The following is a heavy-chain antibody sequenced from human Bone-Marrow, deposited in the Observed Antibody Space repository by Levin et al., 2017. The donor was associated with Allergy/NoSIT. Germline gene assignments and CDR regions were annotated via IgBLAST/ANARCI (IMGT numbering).Heavy chain of an antibody. J-gene: IGHJ6*02. CDR1: GFTFSSYS. V-gene: IGHV3-21*01. D-gene: IGHD2-2*01. Sequence: PGGSLRLSCAASGFTFSSYSMNWVRQAPGKGLEWVSSISSSSSYIYYADSVKGRFTISRDNAKNSLYLQMNSLRAEDTAVYYCARDLIVVVPAVIRGDYYYDYGMDVWGQGTTVTVSS. CDR3: ARDLIVVVPAVIRGDYYYDYGMDV. CDR2: ISSSSSYI.